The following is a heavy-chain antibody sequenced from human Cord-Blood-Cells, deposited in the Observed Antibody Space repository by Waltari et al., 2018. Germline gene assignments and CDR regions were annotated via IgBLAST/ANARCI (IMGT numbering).Heavy chain of an antibody. CDR2: INHSGST. CDR1: GGSFSGYY. V-gene: IGHV4-34*01. CDR3: ARGYGGNSRPDGWTYDWFDP. J-gene: IGHJ5*02. Sequence: QVQLQQWGAGLLKPSATLSLTRAVYGGSFSGYYWSWIRQPPGKGLEWIGEINHSGSTNYNPSLKSRVTISVDTSKNQFSLKLSSVTAADTAVYYCARGYGGNSRPDGWTYDWFDPWGQGTLVTVSS. D-gene: IGHD4-17*01.